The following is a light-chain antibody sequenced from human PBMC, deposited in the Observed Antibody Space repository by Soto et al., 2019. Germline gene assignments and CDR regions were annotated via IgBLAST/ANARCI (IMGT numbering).Light chain of an antibody. J-gene: IGLJ3*02. Sequence: QPVLTQPPSVSGAPGQRVTLSCTGNSFNLGAGYDVHWYQQLPGAAPKLVIFGNRNRPSGVPERFSGSKSGTSASLAITGLQAEDEAHYYCQAYDYSLTASVFGGGTKLTVL. CDR1: SFNLGAGYD. V-gene: IGLV1-40*01. CDR3: QAYDYSLTASV. CDR2: GNR.